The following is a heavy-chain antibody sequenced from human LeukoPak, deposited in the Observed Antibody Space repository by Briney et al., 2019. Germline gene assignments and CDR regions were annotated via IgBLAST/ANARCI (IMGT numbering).Heavy chain of an antibody. J-gene: IGHJ4*02. D-gene: IGHD5-18*01. Sequence: GGSLRLSCAASGFMFSSYWMSWVRQAPGKGLEWVAVISYDGSNKYYADSVKGRFTISRDNSKNTLYLQMNSLRAEDTAVYYCARVGTAIAPPYYRGQGTLVTVSS. CDR1: GFMFSSYW. CDR3: ARVGTAIAPPYY. CDR2: ISYDGSNK. V-gene: IGHV3-30-3*01.